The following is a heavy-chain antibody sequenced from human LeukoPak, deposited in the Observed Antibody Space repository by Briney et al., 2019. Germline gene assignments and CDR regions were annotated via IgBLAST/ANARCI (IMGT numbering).Heavy chain of an antibody. Sequence: ASVKVSCKASGYTFTSYAMHWVRQAPGQRLEWMGWINGGNGNTKYSQKLQGRVTITRDTSASTAYTELRSLRSEDTAVFYCARGPPRLNGFDPWGQGPLVTVSS. V-gene: IGHV1-3*01. CDR1: GYTFTSYA. CDR2: INGGNGNT. J-gene: IGHJ5*02. CDR3: ARGPPRLNGFDP. D-gene: IGHD6-25*01.